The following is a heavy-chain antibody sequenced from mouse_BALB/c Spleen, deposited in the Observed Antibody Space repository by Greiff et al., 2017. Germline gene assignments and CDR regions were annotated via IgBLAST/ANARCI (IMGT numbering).Heavy chain of an antibody. CDR3: ATYYRHNGFAY. CDR1: GFSLTSYG. V-gene: IGHV2-9*02. CDR2: IWAGGST. J-gene: IGHJ3*01. D-gene: IGHD2-14*01. Sequence: QVQLQQSGPGLVAPSQSLSITCTVSGFSLTSYGVHWVRQPPGKGLEWLGVIWAGGSTNHNSALMSRLSIIKDNTKIQVFLKMNSLQTDDTAMYYCATYYRHNGFAYWGQGTLVTVSA.